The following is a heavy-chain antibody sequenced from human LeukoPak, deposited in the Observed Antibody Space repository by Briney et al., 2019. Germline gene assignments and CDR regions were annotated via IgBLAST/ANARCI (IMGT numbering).Heavy chain of an antibody. J-gene: IGHJ3*02. V-gene: IGHV4-39*01. CDR3: ARQYYYDSSGYRGAFDI. CDR2: IYYSGST. D-gene: IGHD3-22*01. Sequence: SETLSLTCTVSGGSISSSSYYWGWIRQPPGKGLEWIGSIYYSGSTYYNPSLKSRVTISVDTSKNQFSLKLSSVTAADTAVYYCARQYYYDSSGYRGAFDIWGQGTMVTVSS. CDR1: GGSISSSSYY.